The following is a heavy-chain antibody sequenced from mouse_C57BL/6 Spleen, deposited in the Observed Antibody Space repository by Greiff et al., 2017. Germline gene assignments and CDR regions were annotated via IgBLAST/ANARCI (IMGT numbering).Heavy chain of an antibody. V-gene: IGHV1-19*01. J-gene: IGHJ3*01. CDR2: INPYNGGT. CDR1: GYTFTDYY. D-gene: IGHD2-4*01. CDR3: ARRALIYYDYDGGAWFAY. Sequence: EVQLQESGPVLVKPGASVKMSCKASGYTFTDYYMNWVKQSHGKSLEWIGVINPYNGGTSYNQKFKGKATLTVDKSSSTAYMELNSLTSEDSAVYYCARRALIYYDYDGGAWFAYWGQGTLVTVSA.